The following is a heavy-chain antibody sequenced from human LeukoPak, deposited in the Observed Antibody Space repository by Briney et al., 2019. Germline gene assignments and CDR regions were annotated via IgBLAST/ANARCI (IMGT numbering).Heavy chain of an antibody. V-gene: IGHV5-51*01. Sequence: GESLKISCKGSGYSFTSYWIGWVRQMPGKGLEWMGIIYPGDSGTRYSPSFQGQVTISADKSISTAYLQWSSLKASDTAMYYCARRPEPWADAFDIWGQGTMVTVSS. CDR2: IYPGDSGT. CDR3: ARRPEPWADAFDI. CDR1: GYSFTSYW. J-gene: IGHJ3*02. D-gene: IGHD1-14*01.